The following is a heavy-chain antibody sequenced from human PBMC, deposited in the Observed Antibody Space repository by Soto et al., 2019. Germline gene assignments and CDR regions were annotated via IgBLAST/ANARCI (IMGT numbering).Heavy chain of an antibody. CDR2: MNPNSGNT. Sequence: QVQLVQSGAEVKKPGASVKVSCKASGYTFTSYDINWVRQATGQGLEWMGWMNPNSGNTGYAQKFQGRVTMTRNTSISTAYMELSSLRSEATAVYYCAREAGYSYGSDFDYWGQGTLVTVSS. CDR3: AREAGYSYGSDFDY. J-gene: IGHJ4*02. D-gene: IGHD5-18*01. V-gene: IGHV1-8*01. CDR1: GYTFTSYD.